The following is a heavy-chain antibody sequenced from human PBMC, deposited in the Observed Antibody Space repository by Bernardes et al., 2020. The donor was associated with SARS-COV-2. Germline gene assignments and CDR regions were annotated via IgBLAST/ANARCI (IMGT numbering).Heavy chain of an antibody. CDR1: GFTFSSYG. J-gene: IGHJ6*02. Sequence: GGSLRLSCAASGFTFSSYGMHWVRQAPGKGLEWVAVIWYDGSNKYYADSVKGRFTISRDNSKNTLYLQMNSLRAEDTAVYYCARDPYLSRYNWNDVRLTAYYGMDVWGQGTTVTVSS. CDR3: ARDPYLSRYNWNDVRLTAYYGMDV. D-gene: IGHD1-20*01. V-gene: IGHV3-33*01. CDR2: IWYDGSNK.